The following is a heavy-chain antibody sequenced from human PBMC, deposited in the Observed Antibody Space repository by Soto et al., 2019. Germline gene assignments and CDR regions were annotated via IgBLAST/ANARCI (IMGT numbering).Heavy chain of an antibody. CDR3: ARALYNWNYRVLAYDY. CDR1: GGSFTSYY. V-gene: IGHV4-34*01. CDR2: INHSGST. D-gene: IGHD1-7*01. J-gene: IGHJ4*02. Sequence: SETLSLTCAVYGGSFTSYYWSWIRQPPGKGLEWIGEINHSGSTNYNPSLKSRVTISVDTSKNQFSLKLSSVTAADTAVYYCARALYNWNYRVLAYDYWGQGTLVTVSS.